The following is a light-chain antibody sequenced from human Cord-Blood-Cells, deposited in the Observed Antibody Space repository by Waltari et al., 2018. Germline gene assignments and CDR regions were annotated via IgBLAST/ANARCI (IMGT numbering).Light chain of an antibody. J-gene: IGLJ3*02. CDR3: AAWDDSLNGWV. CDR2: SNN. CDR1: SSNTGNNT. V-gene: IGLV1-44*01. Sequence: QSVLTQPPSASGTPGQRVTISCSGSSSNTGNNTVNWYQPLPGTAPKLLIYSNNQRPSGVPDRFSGSKSGTSASLAISGLQSEDEADYYCAAWDDSLNGWVFGGGTKLTVL.